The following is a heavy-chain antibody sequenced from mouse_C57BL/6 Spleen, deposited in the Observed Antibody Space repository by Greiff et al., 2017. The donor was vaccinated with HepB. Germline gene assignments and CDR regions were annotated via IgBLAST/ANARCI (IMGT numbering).Heavy chain of an antibody. J-gene: IGHJ4*01. D-gene: IGHD2-4*01. CDR3: AGAMITTKVYYAMDY. CDR1: GYTFTSYW. CDR2: IYPGSGST. V-gene: IGHV1-55*01. Sequence: QVQLKQPGAELVKPGASVKMSCKASGYTFTSYWITWVKQRPGQGLEWIGDIYPGSGSTNYNEKFKSKATLTVDTSSSTAYMQLSSLTSEDSAVYYCAGAMITTKVYYAMDYWGQGTSVTVSS.